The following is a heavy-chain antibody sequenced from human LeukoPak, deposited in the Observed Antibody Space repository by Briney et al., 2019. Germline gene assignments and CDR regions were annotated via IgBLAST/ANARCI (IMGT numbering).Heavy chain of an antibody. D-gene: IGHD6-19*01. CDR1: GFTFSSYA. J-gene: IGHJ4*02. CDR2: ISGSGGST. CDR3: AKDLSSSEAL. Sequence: PGRSLRLSCAASGFTFSSYAMHWVRQAPGKGLEWVSAISGSGGSTYYADSVKGRFTISRDNSKNTLYLQMNSLRAEDTAVYYCAKDLSSSEALWGQGTLVTVSS. V-gene: IGHV3-23*01.